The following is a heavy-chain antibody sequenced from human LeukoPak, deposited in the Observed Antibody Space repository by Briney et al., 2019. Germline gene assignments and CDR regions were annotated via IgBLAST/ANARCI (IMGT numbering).Heavy chain of an antibody. CDR3: ARGGACSSTSCYFDP. D-gene: IGHD2-2*01. CDR2: IYYSGST. V-gene: IGHV4-59*01. J-gene: IGHJ5*02. Sequence: WETLSLTCTVSGGSISSYYWSWIRQPPGKGLEWIGYIYYSGSTNYNPSLKSRVTISVDTSKNQFSLKLSSVTAADTAVYYCARGGACSSTSCYFDPWGQGTLVTVSS. CDR1: GGSISSYY.